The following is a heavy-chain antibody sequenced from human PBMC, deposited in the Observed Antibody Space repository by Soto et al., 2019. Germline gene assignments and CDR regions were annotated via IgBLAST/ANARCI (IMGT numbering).Heavy chain of an antibody. CDR2: IYTSGST. J-gene: IGHJ6*02. V-gene: IGHV4-4*07. CDR3: ARGQDSRLRYGVYCYYDGMDV. D-gene: IGHD4-17*01. Sequence: PSETLSLTCTVSGGSISSSYWSWIRQPAGKGLEWIGRIYTSGSTNYNPSLKSRVTMIVDTPKNQVSLKLKSVTAADSALSYCARGQDSRLRYGVYCYYDGMDVWGQGTTVTVSS. CDR1: GGSISSSY.